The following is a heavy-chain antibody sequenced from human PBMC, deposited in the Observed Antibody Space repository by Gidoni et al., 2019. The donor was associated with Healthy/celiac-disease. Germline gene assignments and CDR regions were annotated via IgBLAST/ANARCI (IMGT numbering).Heavy chain of an antibody. CDR3: ARAPGYYFDY. Sequence: QVQLVESGGGVVQPGRSLRLSCAASGFTFSSYGMHWVRQAPGKGLEWVAVIWYDGSNKYYADSVKGRFTISRDNSKNTLYLQMNSLRAEDTAVYYCARAPGYYFDYWGQGTLVTVSS. V-gene: IGHV3-33*01. CDR1: GFTFSSYG. D-gene: IGHD6-25*01. J-gene: IGHJ4*02. CDR2: IWYDGSNK.